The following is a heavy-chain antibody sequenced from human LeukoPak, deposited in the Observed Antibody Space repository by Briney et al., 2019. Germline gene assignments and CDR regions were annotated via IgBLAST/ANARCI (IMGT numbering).Heavy chain of an antibody. V-gene: IGHV3-30-3*01. D-gene: IGHD5-18*01. CDR1: GFTFSSYA. J-gene: IGHJ4*02. CDR2: ISYDGSNK. CDR3: ARTDTAMVFGKKDYFDY. Sequence: QPGGSLRLSCAASGFTFSSYAMHWVRQAPGKGLERVAVISYDGSNKYYADSVKGRFTISRDNSKNTLYLQVNSLRAEDTAVYYCARTDTAMVFGKKDYFDYWGQGTLVTVSS.